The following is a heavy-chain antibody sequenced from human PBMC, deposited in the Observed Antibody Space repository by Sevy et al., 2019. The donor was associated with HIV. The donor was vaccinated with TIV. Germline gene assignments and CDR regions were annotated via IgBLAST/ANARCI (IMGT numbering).Heavy chain of an antibody. CDR2: ISGKGRST. CDR1: GFTFSGYA. D-gene: IGHD2-2*01. J-gene: IGHJ6*02. Sequence: GGSLRLSCAVSGFTFSGYAMNWVRQAPGKGLEWVSAISGKGRSTHYADSVGGRFTISRDNSKNTLYLQMNSLGAEDTAVYYCAKTINSGGGVVPAANYYYYGMDVWGQGTTVTVSS. CDR3: AKTINSGGGVVPAANYYYYGMDV. V-gene: IGHV3-23*01.